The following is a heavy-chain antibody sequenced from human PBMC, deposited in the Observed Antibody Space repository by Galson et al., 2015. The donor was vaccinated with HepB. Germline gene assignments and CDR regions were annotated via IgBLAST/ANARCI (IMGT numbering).Heavy chain of an antibody. J-gene: IGHJ4*02. D-gene: IGHD6-13*01. CDR1: GFTFSGSA. CDR2: IRSKAMNSAA. Sequence: SLRLSCAASGFTFSGSAIHWVRQASGKGPEWIGHIRSKAMNSAALYVPSLKGRFTISRDDSKNLAYLHMRSLKTDDTAVYYCVRSGDFSGYSSRWGQGTLVTVSS. CDR3: VRSGDFSGYSSR. V-gene: IGHV3-73*01.